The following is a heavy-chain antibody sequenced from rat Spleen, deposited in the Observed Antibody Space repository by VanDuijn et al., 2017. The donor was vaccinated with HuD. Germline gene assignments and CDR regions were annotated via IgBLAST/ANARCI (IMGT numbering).Heavy chain of an antibody. CDR1: GFTFSNYG. V-gene: IGHV5-19*01. D-gene: IGHD1-4*01. J-gene: IGHJ2*01. Sequence: EVKLVESGGGLVQSGRSLKLSCAASGFTFSNYGMHWIRQAPTKGLEWVTSISPGGVSTFYRDSVRGRFTISRDNAENTAYLQMNSLQTDDTAIYFCTGYGYTYAHYWGQGVMVTVSS. CDR3: TGYGYTYAHY. CDR2: ISPGGVST.